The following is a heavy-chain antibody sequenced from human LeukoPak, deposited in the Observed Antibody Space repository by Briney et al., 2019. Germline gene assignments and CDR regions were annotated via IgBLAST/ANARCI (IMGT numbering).Heavy chain of an antibody. J-gene: IGHJ4*02. D-gene: IGHD6-19*01. Sequence: PGGSLRLSCAASGFTFSSYAMSWVRQAPGKGLEWVSAISGSGGSTYYADSVKGRFTISRDNSKNTLYLQMNSLRAEDTAVYYCARDPTGGISGWPHYWGQGTLVTVSS. V-gene: IGHV3-23*01. CDR2: ISGSGGST. CDR1: GFTFSSYA. CDR3: ARDPTGGISGWPHY.